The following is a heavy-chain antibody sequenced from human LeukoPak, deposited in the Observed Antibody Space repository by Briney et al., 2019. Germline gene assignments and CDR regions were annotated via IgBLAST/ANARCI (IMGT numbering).Heavy chain of an antibody. V-gene: IGHV1-18*01. CDR2: ISAYNGNT. Sequence: ASVKVSCKTSAYTFTSYGISWVRQAPGQGLEWMGWISAYNGNTKYAQKLQGRVTMTTDTSTSTAYMELRSLRSDDTAVYYCARDTIFGVVTVYYYYGMDVWGQGTTVTVSS. D-gene: IGHD3-3*01. CDR3: ARDTIFGVVTVYYYYGMDV. J-gene: IGHJ6*02. CDR1: AYTFTSYG.